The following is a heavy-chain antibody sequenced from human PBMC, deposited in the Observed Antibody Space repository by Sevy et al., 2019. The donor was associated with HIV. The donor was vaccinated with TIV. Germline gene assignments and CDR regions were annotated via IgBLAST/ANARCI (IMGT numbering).Heavy chain of an antibody. Sequence: SGPTLVKPTETLTLTCTFSGFSLTSTGVGVGWIRQPPGKAPEWLALIYWNDDQRYSPSLKNRLTITKDTSKNQVVLTMTNMDPVDTATYYCAHRGGLHFYDSTGYYTRAEYFQHWGQGTLVTVSS. CDR3: AHRGGLHFYDSTGYYTRAEYFQH. J-gene: IGHJ1*01. D-gene: IGHD3-22*01. V-gene: IGHV2-5*01. CDR2: IYWNDDQ. CDR1: GFSLTSTGVG.